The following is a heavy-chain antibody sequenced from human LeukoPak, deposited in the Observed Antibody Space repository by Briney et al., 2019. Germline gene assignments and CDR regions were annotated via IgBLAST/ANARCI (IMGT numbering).Heavy chain of an antibody. V-gene: IGHV4-39*02. CDR3: ARDRQRNFDY. J-gene: IGHJ4*02. CDR2: FFYSGST. Sequence: PSETLSLTCTVSGGSISSSSKYWGWIRQSPGKGLEWIGNFFYSGSTYCNPSLKSRVTISVDTSKNQFSLQLNSVTPEDTAVYYCARDRQRNFDYWGQGTLVTVSS. CDR1: GGSISSSSKY.